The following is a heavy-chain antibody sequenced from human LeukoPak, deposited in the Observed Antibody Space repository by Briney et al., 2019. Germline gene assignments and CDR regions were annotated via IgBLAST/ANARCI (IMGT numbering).Heavy chain of an antibody. Sequence: SQALSLTCSVSGGSISSGPYFWSWIRQSPGQGLEWIGYIWPSGSTNYNPSLSGRVAISLDKSRNHFTLMVTAVTAADTAVYFCATTEKNRYYINLWGPGTTVIVSS. V-gene: IGHV4-30-2*06. D-gene: IGHD2-21*01. CDR2: IWPSGST. J-gene: IGHJ6*01. CDR1: GGSISSGPYF. CDR3: ATTEKNRYYINL.